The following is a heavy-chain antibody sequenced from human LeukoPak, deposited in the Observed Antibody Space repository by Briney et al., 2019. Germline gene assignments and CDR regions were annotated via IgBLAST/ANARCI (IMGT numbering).Heavy chain of an antibody. D-gene: IGHD6-19*01. CDR1: GFTFSDYY. CDR3: ARARAVAASRDY. CDR2: ITSSGSTI. Sequence: GGSLRLSCAASGFTFSDYYMSWIRQAPGKGLEWVSYITSSGSTIYYADSVKGRFTISRDNAKNSLYLQMNSLRAEDTAVYYCARARAVAASRDYWGQGNLVTVSS. V-gene: IGHV3-11*01. J-gene: IGHJ4*02.